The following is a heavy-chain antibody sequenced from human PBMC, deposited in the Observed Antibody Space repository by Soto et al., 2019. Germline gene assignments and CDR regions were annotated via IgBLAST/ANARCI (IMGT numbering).Heavy chain of an antibody. D-gene: IGHD2-15*01. V-gene: IGHV6-1*01. Sequence: SQTVSLTGVGSGGTVSSNSVAWDWVRQSPSRGLEWLGRTYYRSRWYSDYAVSVRSRIDINADTSKNQVSLQLNYVTPEDTAVYYCAPCEEDSDYYYYGMDVWGQGTTVTVSS. CDR2: TYYRSRWYS. CDR3: APCEEDSDYYYYGMDV. J-gene: IGHJ6*02. CDR1: GGTVSSNSVA.